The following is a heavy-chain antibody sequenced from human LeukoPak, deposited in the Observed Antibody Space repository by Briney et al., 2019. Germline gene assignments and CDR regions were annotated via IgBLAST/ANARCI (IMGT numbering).Heavy chain of an antibody. D-gene: IGHD2-15*01. CDR1: GGSFSGYY. J-gene: IGHJ4*02. CDR3: ARDEVVVAANFDY. Sequence: SETLSLTCAVYGGSFSGYYWSWIRQPPGKGLEWIGEINHSGSTNYNPSLKSRVTISVDTSKNQFSLKLSSVTAADTAVYYCARDEVVVAANFDYWGQGTLVTVSS. CDR2: INHSGST. V-gene: IGHV4-34*01.